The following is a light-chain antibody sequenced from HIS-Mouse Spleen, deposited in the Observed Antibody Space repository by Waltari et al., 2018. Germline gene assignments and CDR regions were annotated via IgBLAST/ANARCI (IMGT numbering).Light chain of an antibody. CDR1: SSNIGTNY. V-gene: IGLV1-47*01. CDR2: RNN. J-gene: IGLJ3*02. Sequence: QAVLSHTRSAFGTPGQRVIIPCCGSSSNIGTNYVDWYQQLPGTAPKLLIYRNNQRPSGVPDLFSGSKSVTSASLAISGLRSEDEADYYCAAWDDSLSGWVFGGGTKLTVL. CDR3: AAWDDSLSGWV.